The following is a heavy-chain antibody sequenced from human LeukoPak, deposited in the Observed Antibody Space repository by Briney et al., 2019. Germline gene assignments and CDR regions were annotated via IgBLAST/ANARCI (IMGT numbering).Heavy chain of an antibody. V-gene: IGHV4-61*01. Sequence: SETLSLTCTVSGVSFSLRNYYWSWIRQPPGKGLEWIGYSYYSGSTMYIPSLSSRVTISVDTTKNQFSLRLSSVTAADTAVYYCARDLYGSGNFLPESPWGQGTLVTVSS. CDR3: ARDLYGSGNFLPESP. CDR1: GVSFSLRNYY. CDR2: SYYSGST. J-gene: IGHJ5*02. D-gene: IGHD3-10*01.